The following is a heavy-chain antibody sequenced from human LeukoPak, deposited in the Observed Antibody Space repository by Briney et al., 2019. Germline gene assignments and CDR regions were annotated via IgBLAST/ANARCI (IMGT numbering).Heavy chain of an antibody. J-gene: IGHJ4*02. D-gene: IGHD3-10*01. CDR3: ARKIWFGEYYFDY. CDR1: GFTFSDYY. CDR2: ISSSSTI. V-gene: IGHV3-69-1*01. Sequence: GGSLRLSCAASGFTFSDYYMNWVRQAPGKGLEWVSSISSSSTIYYADPVKGRFTISRDNAKNSLYLQMNSLRAEDTAVYYCARKIWFGEYYFDYWGQGTLVTVSS.